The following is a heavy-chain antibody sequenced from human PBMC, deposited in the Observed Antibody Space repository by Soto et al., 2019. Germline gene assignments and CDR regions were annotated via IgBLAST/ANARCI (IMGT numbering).Heavy chain of an antibody. Sequence: PSETPSPTCPVSCCSISSYYSDWFPQPPGEGLGGSWFIYYSGSTNYNPSLKSRVTISVDTSKNQFSLKLSSVTAADTAVYYCARVKARADDYVWGSYRYSGDAFDIWGQGTMVTVSS. D-gene: IGHD3-16*02. CDR2: IYYSGST. J-gene: IGHJ3*02. CDR1: CCSISSYY. V-gene: IGHV4-59*01. CDR3: ARVKARADDYVWGSYRYSGDAFDI.